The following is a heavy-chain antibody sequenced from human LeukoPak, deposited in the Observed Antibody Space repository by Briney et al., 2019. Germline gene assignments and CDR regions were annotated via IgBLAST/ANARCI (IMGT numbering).Heavy chain of an antibody. CDR1: GYTFTTYG. V-gene: IGHV1-18*04. D-gene: IGHD1-26*01. J-gene: IGHJ4*02. CDR3: ARDRGSTERPFDY. CDR2: VSAYNGNT. Sequence: ASVKVFCKASGYTFTTYGISWARQAPGQGLEWMGWVSAYNGNTNYAQRFQGRVTMTTDTSTSTAYMILRSLGSDDTAIYYCARDRGSTERPFDYWGQGTLVTVSS.